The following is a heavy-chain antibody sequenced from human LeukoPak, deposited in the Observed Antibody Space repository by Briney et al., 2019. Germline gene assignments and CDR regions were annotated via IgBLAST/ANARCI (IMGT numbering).Heavy chain of an antibody. Sequence: ASVKVSCKASGYTFTGYYIHWVRQAPGPGLEWMGWINPNSGGTNYAQKFQGRVTMTRDTSISTAYMELSRLRSDDTAVYYCAKVMGSGQWLVEREDFDIWGQGTMVTVSS. J-gene: IGHJ3*02. V-gene: IGHV1-2*02. D-gene: IGHD6-19*01. CDR2: INPNSGGT. CDR1: GYTFTGYY. CDR3: AKVMGSGQWLVEREDFDI.